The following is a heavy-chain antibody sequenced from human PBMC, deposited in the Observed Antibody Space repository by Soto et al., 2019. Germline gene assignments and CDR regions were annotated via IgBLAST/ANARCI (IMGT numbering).Heavy chain of an antibody. Sequence: GESLKISCKGSGYSFTSYRISWVRQMPGKGLEWMGRIDPSDSYTNYSPSFKGHVTISDEKSIRTAYLQWSSLKASDTAMYYCERPAYGSSGWRSDYWGPGTLVTVSS. CDR2: IDPSDSYT. J-gene: IGHJ4*02. CDR3: ERPAYGSSGWRSDY. V-gene: IGHV5-10-1*01. CDR1: GYSFTSYR. D-gene: IGHD6-19*01.